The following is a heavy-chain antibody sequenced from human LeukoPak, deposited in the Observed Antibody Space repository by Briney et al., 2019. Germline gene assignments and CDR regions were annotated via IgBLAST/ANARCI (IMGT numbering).Heavy chain of an antibody. J-gene: IGHJ6*03. D-gene: IGHD4-17*01. CDR3: AREVDDYGDPYYYYYYMDV. CDR1: GGSFSGYY. V-gene: IGHV4-34*01. CDR2: INHSGST. Sequence: KPSETLSLTCAVYGGSFSGYYWSWIRQPPGKGLEWIGEINHSGSTNYNPSLKSRVTISVDTSKNQFSLKLSSVTAADTAVYYCAREVDDYGDPYYYYYYMDVWGKGTTVTISS.